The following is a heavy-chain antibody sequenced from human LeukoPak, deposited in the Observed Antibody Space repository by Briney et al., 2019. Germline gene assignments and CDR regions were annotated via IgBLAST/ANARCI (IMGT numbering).Heavy chain of an antibody. J-gene: IGHJ1*01. CDR2: ISGSGGST. CDR1: GFTFSSYA. V-gene: IGHV3-23*01. D-gene: IGHD3-22*01. CDR3: AKTGSYYDSSGYYPFQH. Sequence: PGGSLRLSCAASGFTFSSYAMSWVRQAPGKGLEWVSAISGSGGSTYYADSVKGRFTISRDNSKNTLYLQMNSLRAEDTAVYYCAKTGSYYDSSGYYPFQHWGQGTLVTVSS.